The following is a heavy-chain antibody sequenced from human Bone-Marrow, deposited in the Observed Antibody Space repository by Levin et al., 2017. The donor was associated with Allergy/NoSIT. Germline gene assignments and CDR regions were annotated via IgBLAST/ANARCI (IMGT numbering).Heavy chain of an antibody. V-gene: IGHV3-74*01. CDR2: IYVDGSSR. CDR1: GFSFSDDW. J-gene: IGHJ3*02. Sequence: RGESLKISCAASGFSFSDDWMHWVRQAPGKGLVWVSRIYVDGSSRNYADSEKGRFTISRDNAKNILYLQMNSLRAEDTAVYYCTSAKGIGIDDGFDIWGQGTMVTVSS. D-gene: IGHD2-2*03. CDR3: TSAKGIGIDDGFDI.